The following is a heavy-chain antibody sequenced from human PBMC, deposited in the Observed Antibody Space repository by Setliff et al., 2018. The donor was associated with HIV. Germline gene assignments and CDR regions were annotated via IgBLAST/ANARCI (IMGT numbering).Heavy chain of an antibody. CDR1: GYTFTSHW. CDR2: IYPADSDT. CDR3: ATADSEFDH. J-gene: IGHJ4*02. V-gene: IGHV5-51*01. Sequence: GESLKISCKASGYTFTSHWIGWVRQMPGKGLEWMGVIYPADSDTKYSPSFQGQVTISADKSINTACLQWRRLKASDSGIYFCATADSEFDHWGQGALVTVSS.